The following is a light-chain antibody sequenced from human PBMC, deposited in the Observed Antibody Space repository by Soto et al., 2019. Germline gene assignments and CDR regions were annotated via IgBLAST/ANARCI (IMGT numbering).Light chain of an antibody. V-gene: IGLV2-14*01. J-gene: IGLJ1*01. CDR1: SSDVGYYDY. CDR3: SSYTSSSTLDV. Sequence: QSALTQPASVSGSPGQAITISCTGTSSDVGYYDYVSWYQQHPGKAPKVMIYEVSNRPSGVPNRFSGSKSGNTASLTISGLQAEDEAHYYCSSYTSSSTLDVFGSGTKVTVL. CDR2: EVS.